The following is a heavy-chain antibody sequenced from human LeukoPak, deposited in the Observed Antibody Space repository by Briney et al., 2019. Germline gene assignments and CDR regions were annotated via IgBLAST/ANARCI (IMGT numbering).Heavy chain of an antibody. D-gene: IGHD3-22*01. CDR1: GFTFSSYD. CDR2: IGTAGDT. V-gene: IGHV3-13*01. Sequence: ASVKVSCKASGFTFSSYDIHWVRQATGKGLEWVSAIGTAGDTYYPGSVKGRFTISRENAKNSLYLQMNSLRAGDTAVYYCARDRPYYDSSGYNYYGMDVWGQGTTVTVSS. CDR3: ARDRPYYDSSGYNYYGMDV. J-gene: IGHJ6*02.